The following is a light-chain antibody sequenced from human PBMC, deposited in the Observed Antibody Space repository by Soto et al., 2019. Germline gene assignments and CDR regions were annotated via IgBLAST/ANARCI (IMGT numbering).Light chain of an antibody. Sequence: EIVLTQSPATLSLSPGERATLSCRASQSVSSYLAWYQQKPGQAPRLLIYDASNRATGIPARFSGSGSGTDFTLTISSPEPEDFAVYYCQQRRNWLTFGGGTKVEIK. V-gene: IGKV3-11*01. CDR2: DAS. J-gene: IGKJ4*01. CDR1: QSVSSY. CDR3: QQRRNWLT.